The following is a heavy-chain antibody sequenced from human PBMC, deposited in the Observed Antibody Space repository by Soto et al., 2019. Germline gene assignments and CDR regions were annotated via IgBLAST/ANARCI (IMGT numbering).Heavy chain of an antibody. CDR2: IYYSGST. CDR3: ARDSSGYYGY. CDR1: CGSISSGGYY. V-gene: IGHV4-31*01. D-gene: IGHD3-22*01. J-gene: IGHJ4*02. Sequence: QVQLQESGPGLVKPSQTLSLTCTVSCGSISSGGYYWSWIRQHPGKGLEWIGYIYYSGSTYYNPSLKILVTISVDTSKNQFSLKLSSVTAADTAVYYCARDSSGYYGYWGQGTLVTVSS.